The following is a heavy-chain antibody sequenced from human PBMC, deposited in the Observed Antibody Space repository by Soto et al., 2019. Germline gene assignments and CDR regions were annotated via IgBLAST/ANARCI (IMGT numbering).Heavy chain of an antibody. CDR1: GASISNYH. Sequence: PSETLSLTCSVSGASISNYHYSWIRQSPGKGLEWIGYDYHRGTTYYTPSLKSRVNMSLDTSTNEFYLNLKSVTAADTAVYYCALGGYNYGRPFDFWGQGTLVTVSS. V-gene: IGHV4-59*01. J-gene: IGHJ4*02. CDR3: ALGGYNYGRPFDF. D-gene: IGHD5-18*01. CDR2: DYHRGTT.